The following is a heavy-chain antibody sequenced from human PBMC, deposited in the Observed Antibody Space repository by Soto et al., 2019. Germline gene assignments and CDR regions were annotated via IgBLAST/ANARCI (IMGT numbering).Heavy chain of an antibody. Sequence: EVQLLESGGGLVQPGGSLRLSCAASGFTFSSYAMSWVRQAPGKGLEWVSAISGSGGSTYYADSVKGRFTISRDNSKNTRYLQMNSLRAEDTAVYYCAKDRVQQLVSDAFDSWGQGTMVTVSS. CDR2: ISGSGGST. J-gene: IGHJ3*02. CDR1: GFTFSSYA. V-gene: IGHV3-23*01. D-gene: IGHD6-13*01. CDR3: AKDRVQQLVSDAFDS.